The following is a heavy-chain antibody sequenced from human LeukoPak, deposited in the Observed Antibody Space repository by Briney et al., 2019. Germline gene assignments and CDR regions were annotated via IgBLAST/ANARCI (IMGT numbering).Heavy chain of an antibody. Sequence: GASVKVSCKASGYTFTSYYMHWVRQAPGQGLEWMGWINPNSGGTNYAQKFQGRVTMTRDTSISTAYMELSRLRSDDTAVYYCAGLYSSSGTRFDYWGQGTLVTVSS. D-gene: IGHD6-6*01. CDR1: GYTFTSYY. V-gene: IGHV1-2*02. CDR2: INPNSGGT. J-gene: IGHJ4*02. CDR3: AGLYSSSGTRFDY.